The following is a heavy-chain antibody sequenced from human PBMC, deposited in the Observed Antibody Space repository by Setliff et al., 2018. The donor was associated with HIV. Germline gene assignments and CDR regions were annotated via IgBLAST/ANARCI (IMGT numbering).Heavy chain of an antibody. Sequence: PSETLSLTCTVSGDSITSGHFYWGWIRQAPGKGLEWIGNILDGRVTFFNPSLRGRVTISVDASKNQVSLNLRSVTAADSAAYHCARPHSGRGGGAYFDPWGQGILVT. J-gene: IGHJ5*02. CDR1: GDSITSGHFY. CDR2: ILDGRVT. D-gene: IGHD6-19*01. CDR3: ARPHSGRGGGAYFDP. V-gene: IGHV4-39*01.